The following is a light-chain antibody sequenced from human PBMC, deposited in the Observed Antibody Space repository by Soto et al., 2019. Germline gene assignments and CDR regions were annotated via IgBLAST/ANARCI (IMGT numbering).Light chain of an antibody. CDR2: DAS. CDR3: QQSYRTPT. J-gene: IGKJ5*01. Sequence: DIQMTQSPSSLSASVGDRVTITFQASQNINNYLNWYQQKPGRAPKLLIYDASTLQSGVPSRFSGSGSGTDYTLTISSLQPEDFATYYCQQSYRTPTFGQGTRLEI. CDR1: QNINNY. V-gene: IGKV1-39*01.